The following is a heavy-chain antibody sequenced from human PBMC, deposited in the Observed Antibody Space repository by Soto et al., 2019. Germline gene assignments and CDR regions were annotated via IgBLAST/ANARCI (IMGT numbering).Heavy chain of an antibody. J-gene: IGHJ6*03. CDR1: GESFSDYY. D-gene: IGHD3-10*01. CDR2: INHSGST. CDR3: ARGQSGGEGRDRKADYYYYMDV. Sequence: PSETLSLTCAVYGESFSDYYWSWIRQPPGKGLEWIGEINHSGSTNYNPSLKSRVTISVDTSKNQFSLKLSSVTAADTAVYYCARGQSGGEGRDRKADYYYYMDVGGKGTTVTVSS. V-gene: IGHV4-34*01.